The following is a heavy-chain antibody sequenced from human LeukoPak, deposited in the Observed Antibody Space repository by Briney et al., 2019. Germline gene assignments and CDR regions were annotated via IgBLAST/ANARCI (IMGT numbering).Heavy chain of an antibody. V-gene: IGHV3-48*04. CDR1: GFTLSDYS. J-gene: IGHJ4*02. CDR3: ARDYKYAFDN. Sequence: GGSLRLSCAASGFTLSDYSMNRVRQAPGKGLEWISYIGIDSGNTNYADSVKGRFTISGDNAKNSLYLQMNSLRVEDTAVYYCARDYKYAFDNWGQGTLVTVS. CDR2: IGIDSGNT. D-gene: IGHD5-24*01.